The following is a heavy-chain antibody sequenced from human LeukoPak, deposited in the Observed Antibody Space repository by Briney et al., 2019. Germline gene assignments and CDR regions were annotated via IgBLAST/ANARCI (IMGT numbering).Heavy chain of an antibody. J-gene: IGHJ4*02. V-gene: IGHV6-1*01. CDR3: ARASGYCSGGSCRSFDY. Sequence: SQTLSLTCAISGDSVSSNSAAWNWIRQSPSRGLEWLGRTYYRSKWYNDYAVSVKSRITINPDTSKNQFSLQLNSVTPEDTAVYYCARASGYCSGGSCRSFDYWGQGTLVTVSS. CDR2: TYYRSKWYN. CDR1: GDSVSSNSAA. D-gene: IGHD2-15*01.